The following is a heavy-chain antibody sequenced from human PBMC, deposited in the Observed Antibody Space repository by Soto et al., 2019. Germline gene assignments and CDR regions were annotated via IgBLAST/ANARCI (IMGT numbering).Heavy chain of an antibody. CDR1: GFTFDDYA. CDR2: ISWNSGSI. J-gene: IGHJ5*02. D-gene: IGHD3-3*01. Sequence: EVQLVESGGGLVQPGRSLRLSCAASGFTFDDYAMHWVRQAPGKGLEWVSGISWNSGSIGYADSVKGRFTISRDNAKNSLYLQMNSLRAEDTALYYCAKSRYYDFWSGYYVGWFDPWGQGTLVTVSS. CDR3: AKSRYYDFWSGYYVGWFDP. V-gene: IGHV3-9*01.